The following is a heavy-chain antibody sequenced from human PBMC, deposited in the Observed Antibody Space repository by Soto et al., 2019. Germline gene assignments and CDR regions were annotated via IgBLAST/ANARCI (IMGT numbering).Heavy chain of an antibody. CDR3: TTGMGYNPGFDY. J-gene: IGHJ4*02. CDR2: IRSETSGGTT. Sequence: GGSLRLSCVGSGFNFDNAWMSWVRQTPGKGLEWVGRIRSETSGGTTEYAAPVRGRFTISRDDSKNTLYLQMNSLKTEDTAVYYCTTGMGYNPGFDYWGQGTLVTVSS. D-gene: IGHD1-1*01. V-gene: IGHV3-15*07. CDR1: GFNFDNAW.